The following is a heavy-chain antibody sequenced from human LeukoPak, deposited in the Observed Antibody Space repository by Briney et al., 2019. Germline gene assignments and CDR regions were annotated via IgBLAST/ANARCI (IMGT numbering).Heavy chain of an antibody. CDR2: MSINSGLI. Sequence: GGSLRLSCAASGLTFSHYSMNWVRQAPGKGLEWVSSMSINSGLIYYADSVKGRFTISRDNAKNSLYLQMNSLRAEDTAVYYCAREFDYSTSGAGYWGQGTLVTVSS. V-gene: IGHV3-21*01. CDR1: GLTFSHYS. J-gene: IGHJ4*02. CDR3: AREFDYSTSGAGY. D-gene: IGHD4-11*01.